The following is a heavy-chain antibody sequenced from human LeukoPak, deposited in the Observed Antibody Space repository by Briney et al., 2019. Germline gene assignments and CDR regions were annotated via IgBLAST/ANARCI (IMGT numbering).Heavy chain of an antibody. V-gene: IGHV1-69*05. J-gene: IGHJ5*02. CDR3: AREGGDYAGWFDP. CDR2: IIPIFGTA. Sequence: GASVKVSRKASGGTFSSYAISWVRQAPGQGLEWMGGIIPIFGTANYAQKFQGRVTITTDESTSTAYMELSSLRSEDTAVYYCAREGGDYAGWFDPWGQGTLVTVSS. CDR1: GGTFSSYA. D-gene: IGHD4-17*01.